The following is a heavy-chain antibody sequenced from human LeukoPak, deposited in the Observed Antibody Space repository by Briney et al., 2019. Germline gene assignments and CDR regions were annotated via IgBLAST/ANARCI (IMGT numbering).Heavy chain of an antibody. Sequence: SETQSLTSTVSGASVTDYYWSWIRQSPGKGLEWISYIHHSGNSDYNPSLRSRVTTPLDTSKNQFSLNLISVTAADTAVYYCTRGHWGLQSWSQGTLVTVSS. J-gene: IGHJ5*02. D-gene: IGHD7-27*01. CDR2: IHHSGNS. CDR1: GASVTDYY. CDR3: TRGHWGLQS. V-gene: IGHV4-59*02.